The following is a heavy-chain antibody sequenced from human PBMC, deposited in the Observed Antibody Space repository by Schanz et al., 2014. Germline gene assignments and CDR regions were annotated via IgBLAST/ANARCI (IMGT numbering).Heavy chain of an antibody. CDR1: GFTFSSYG. V-gene: IGHV3-30*18. CDR2: ISYDGNNE. D-gene: IGHD3-10*01. CDR3: AKDQGSYGSGSYSYFDY. J-gene: IGHJ4*02. Sequence: QVQLVESGGGVVQPGRSRRLSCEASGFTFSSYGMHWVRQAPGKGLEWVAVISYDGNNEDYADSVKGRFSISRDNSQNTLYLQMDSLRAEDTAVYYCAKDQGSYGSGSYSYFDYWGQGTLATVSS.